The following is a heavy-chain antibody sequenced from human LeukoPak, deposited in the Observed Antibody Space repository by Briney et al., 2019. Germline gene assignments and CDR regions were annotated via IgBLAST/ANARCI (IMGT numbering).Heavy chain of an antibody. CDR1: GFTFRSYA. CDR2: ILYDGSNQ. Sequence: GGSLRLSCAASGFTFRSYAMHWVRQAPGKGLEWVAVILYDGSNQYYADSVKGRFTISRHISQNTLYLQMNSLRAEDTAVYYCARVRLGSGWSLFDFWGQGTLVTVSS. J-gene: IGHJ4*02. V-gene: IGHV3-30*14. CDR3: ARVRLGSGWSLFDF. D-gene: IGHD6-19*01.